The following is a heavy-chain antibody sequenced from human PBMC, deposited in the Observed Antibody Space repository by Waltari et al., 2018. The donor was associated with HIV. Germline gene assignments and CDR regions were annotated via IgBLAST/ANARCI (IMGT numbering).Heavy chain of an antibody. CDR2: IYYSGST. D-gene: IGHD5-18*01. CDR3: ARVQTGVDTAMVNRYFDL. J-gene: IGHJ2*01. CDR1: GGSTSSSSYY. V-gene: IGHV4-39*01. Sequence: LQLQESAPALVKPSETLSLTCPVPGGSTSSSSYYCGWIRHPPGKGLEWIGGIYYSGSTYYNLSLKSRVTISVDTSKNQFSLKLSSVTAADTAVYYCARVQTGVDTAMVNRYFDLWGRGTLVTVSS.